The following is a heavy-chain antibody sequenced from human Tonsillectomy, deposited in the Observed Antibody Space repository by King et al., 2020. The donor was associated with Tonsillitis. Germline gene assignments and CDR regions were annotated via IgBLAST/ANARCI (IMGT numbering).Heavy chain of an antibody. V-gene: IGHV3-43*02. CDR3: AKEAGYSRTWAPVYMDV. Sequence: VQLVQSGGGVVQPGGSLRLSCAASGFTFDAYAMHWVRQAPGKGLEWVSLISGDGGRTYYADSVKGRFTISRDNSKSSLFLRMNSLRTEDTALYYCAKEAGYSRTWAPVYMDVWGKGTTVTVSS. D-gene: IGHD6-13*01. CDR2: ISGDGGRT. CDR1: GFTFDAYA. J-gene: IGHJ6*03.